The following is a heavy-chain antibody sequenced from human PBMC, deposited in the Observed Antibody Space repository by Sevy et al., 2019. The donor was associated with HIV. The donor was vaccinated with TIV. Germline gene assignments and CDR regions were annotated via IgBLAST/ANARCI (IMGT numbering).Heavy chain of an antibody. Sequence: ASVKVSCKASGYTFTGYYIHWVRQPPGQGLEWMGWINPNSDGTNYVQKFQGRVTMTSDTSINTAYMDLRRLRSDDTAVYYCARGENFWTASYYFDYWGQGTLVTVSS. CDR3: ARGENFWTASYYFDY. CDR1: GYTFTGYY. J-gene: IGHJ4*02. V-gene: IGHV1-2*02. CDR2: INPNSDGT. D-gene: IGHD3-3*01.